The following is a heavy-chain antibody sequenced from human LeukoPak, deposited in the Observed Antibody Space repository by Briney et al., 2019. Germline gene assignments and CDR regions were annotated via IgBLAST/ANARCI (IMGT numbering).Heavy chain of an antibody. CDR1: GFTFSSYS. J-gene: IGHJ3*02. CDR2: ISSSSSTI. Sequence: GGSLRLSCAASGFTFSSYSMSWVRQAPGKGLEWVSYISSSSSTIYYADSVKGRFTISRDTAKNSLYLQMNSLRAEATAVYCWARGPLRAYYYDSSGYYRDAFDIWGQGTMVTVSS. D-gene: IGHD3-22*01. V-gene: IGHV3-48*04. CDR3: ARGPLRAYYYDSSGYYRDAFDI.